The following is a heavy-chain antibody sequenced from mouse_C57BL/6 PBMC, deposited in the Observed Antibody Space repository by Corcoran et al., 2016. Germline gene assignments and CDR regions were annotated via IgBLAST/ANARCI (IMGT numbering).Heavy chain of an antibody. Sequence: QIQLQQSGPELVKPGSSVKISCKASGYTFTDYYINWVKQRPGQGLEWIGWIFPGSGSTYYNEKFKGKATLTVDQSSSTAYMLLSSLTSEDSAVYFCARRDYGSSYGGYFDYWGQGTTLTVSS. CDR2: IFPGSGST. CDR3: ARRDYGSSYGGYFDY. J-gene: IGHJ2*01. CDR1: GYTFTDYY. V-gene: IGHV1-75*01. D-gene: IGHD1-1*01.